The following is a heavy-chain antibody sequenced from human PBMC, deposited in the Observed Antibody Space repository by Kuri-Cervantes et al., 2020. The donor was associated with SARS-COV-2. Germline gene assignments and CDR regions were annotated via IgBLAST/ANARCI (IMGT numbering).Heavy chain of an antibody. Sequence: GESLKISCAASGFTFSDYYMSWILQAPGKGLEWVSYISSSSSYTNYADSVKGRFTISRDNAKNSLYLQMNSLRAEDTAVYSCARDPGQKGHYGMDVWGQGTTVTVSS. CDR3: ARDPGQKGHYGMDV. CDR1: GFTFSDYY. J-gene: IGHJ6*02. V-gene: IGHV3-11*06. CDR2: ISSSSSYT.